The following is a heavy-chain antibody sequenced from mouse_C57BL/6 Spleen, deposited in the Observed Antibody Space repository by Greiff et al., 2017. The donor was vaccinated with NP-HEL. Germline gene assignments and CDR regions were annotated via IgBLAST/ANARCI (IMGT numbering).Heavy chain of an antibody. D-gene: IGHD2-5*01. CDR1: GYTFTSYW. Sequence: VQLQQSGAELAKPGASVKLSCKASGYTFTSYWMHWVKQRPGQGLEWIGYINPSSGYSKYNQKFKDKATLTADKSSSTAYMQLSSLTYEASAIYYCARDYSNPYYAMDYWGQGTSVTVSS. V-gene: IGHV1-7*01. CDR3: ARDYSNPYYAMDY. CDR2: INPSSGYS. J-gene: IGHJ4*01.